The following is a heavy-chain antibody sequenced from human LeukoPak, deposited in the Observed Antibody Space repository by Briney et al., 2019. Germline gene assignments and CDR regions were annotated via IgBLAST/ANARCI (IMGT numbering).Heavy chain of an antibody. J-gene: IGHJ5*02. V-gene: IGHV1-18*01. CDR3: ARNPASGSYYENWFDP. CDR2: ISAYNSNT. CDR1: GYTFTSYG. D-gene: IGHD1-26*01. Sequence: ASVKVSCKASGYTFTSYGISWVRQAPGQGLEWMGWISAYNSNTKYAQKKLQGRVTMTRDMSTSTVYMELSSLRSEDTAVYYCARNPASGSYYENWFDPWGQGTLVTVSS.